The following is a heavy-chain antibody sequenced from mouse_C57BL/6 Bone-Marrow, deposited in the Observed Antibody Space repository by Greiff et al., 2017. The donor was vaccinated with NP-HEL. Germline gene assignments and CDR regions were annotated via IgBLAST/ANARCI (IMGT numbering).Heavy chain of an antibody. CDR1: GFTFSSYG. CDR2: ISSGGSYT. Sequence: EVKVVESGGDLVKPGGSLKLSCAASGFTFSSYGMSWVRQTPDKRLEWVATISSGGSYTYYLDSVKGRFTISRDNSKNTLYLQMISLKSEDTAMYYCAREDYYGSNLLAMDYWGQGTSVTVSS. V-gene: IGHV5-6*01. J-gene: IGHJ4*01. CDR3: AREDYYGSNLLAMDY. D-gene: IGHD1-1*01.